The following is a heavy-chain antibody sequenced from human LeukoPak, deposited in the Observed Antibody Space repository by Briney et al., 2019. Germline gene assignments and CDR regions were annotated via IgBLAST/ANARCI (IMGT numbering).Heavy chain of an antibody. CDR2: INTNTGNP. CDR1: GYTFTSYA. J-gene: IGHJ4*02. Sequence: ASVKVSCKASGYTFTSYAMHWVRQAPGQRLEWMGWINTNTGNPTYAQGFTGRFVFSLDTSVSTAYLQISSLKAEDTAVYYCARVHSGSYYHFDYWGQGTLVTVSS. D-gene: IGHD1-26*01. V-gene: IGHV7-4-1*02. CDR3: ARVHSGSYYHFDY.